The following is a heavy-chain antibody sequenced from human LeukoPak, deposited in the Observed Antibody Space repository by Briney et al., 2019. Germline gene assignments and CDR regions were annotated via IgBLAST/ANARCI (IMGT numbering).Heavy chain of an antibody. V-gene: IGHV1-46*01. CDR2: INPSGGST. J-gene: IGHJ5*02. D-gene: IGHD2-15*01. CDR1: GYTFTSYY. CDR3: ASNREGYCSGGSCYENWFDP. Sequence: ASVKVSCKASGYTFTSYYMHWVRQAPGQGLEWIGIINPSGGSTSYAQKFQGRVTMTRDMSTSTVYMELSSLRSEDTAVYYRASNREGYCSGGSCYENWFDPWGQGTLVTVSS.